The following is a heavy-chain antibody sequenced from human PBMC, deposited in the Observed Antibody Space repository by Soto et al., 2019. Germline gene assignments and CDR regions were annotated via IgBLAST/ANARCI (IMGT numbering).Heavy chain of an antibody. CDR3: ARVSDFWSGYYTVSPDYYYYYYMDV. D-gene: IGHD3-3*01. CDR2: IYYSGST. J-gene: IGHJ6*03. CDR1: GGSISIYY. V-gene: IGHV4-59*01. Sequence: SETLSLTCTVSGGSISIYYWSWIRQPPGKGLEWIGYIYYSGSTNYNPSLKSRVTISVDTSKNQFSLKLSSVTAADTAVYYCARVSDFWSGYYTVSPDYYYYYYMDVWGKGTTVTVSS.